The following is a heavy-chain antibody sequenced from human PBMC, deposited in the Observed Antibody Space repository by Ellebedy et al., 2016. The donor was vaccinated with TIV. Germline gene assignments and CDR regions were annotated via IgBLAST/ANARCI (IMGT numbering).Heavy chain of an antibody. D-gene: IGHD2/OR15-2a*01. CDR3: ARVGTDLITVEEYYYYMDV. V-gene: IGHV4-34*09. Sequence: SETLSLTCAVYGGSFTGYYYSWIRQPPGKGLQWIGEINQSGSATYNPSLKGRVTISLDTSKNQFSLRLRSVTAADSAVYYCARVGTDLITVEEYYYYMDVWGKGTTVAVSS. J-gene: IGHJ6*03. CDR1: GGSFTGYY. CDR2: INQSGSA.